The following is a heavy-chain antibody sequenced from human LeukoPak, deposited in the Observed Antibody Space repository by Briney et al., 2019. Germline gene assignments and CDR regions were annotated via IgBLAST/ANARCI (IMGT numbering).Heavy chain of an antibody. V-gene: IGHV3-33*01. J-gene: IGHJ4*02. D-gene: IGHD3-22*01. CDR2: IWYDGSNK. Sequence: GGSLRLSCAASGFTFSSYGMHWVRQAPGKGLEWVAVIWYDGSNKYYADSVKGRFTISRDNSKNTLYLQMNSLRAEDTAVYYCARDATSSDSSGHYPGWGQGTLVTVSS. CDR3: ARDATSSDSSGHYPG. CDR1: GFTFSSYG.